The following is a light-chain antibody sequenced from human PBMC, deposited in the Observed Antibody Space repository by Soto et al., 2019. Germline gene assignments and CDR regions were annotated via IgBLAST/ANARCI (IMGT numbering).Light chain of an antibody. CDR3: QQYVKYPVT. CDR2: MAS. V-gene: IGKV1-5*03. CDR1: QSIYTW. Sequence: DIKMTQSPSTLSAYVGDRVTITCRANQSIYTWLAWYQHKPGKAPKFLIYMASSLENGVPSRFSGSGSGTEFTLTISSLQPDDFATYVCQQYVKYPVTFGQGTKVDI. J-gene: IGKJ1*01.